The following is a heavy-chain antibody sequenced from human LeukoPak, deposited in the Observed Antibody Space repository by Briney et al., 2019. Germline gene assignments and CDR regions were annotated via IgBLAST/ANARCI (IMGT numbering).Heavy chain of an antibody. CDR2: IWYDGSNK. Sequence: GGSLRLSCAASGFTFSSYGMHWVRQAPGKGLEWMAVIWYDGSNKYYADSVKGRFTISRDNSRNTLYLQMNSLRAEDTAVYYCARESGSYYFDYWGQGTLVTVSS. J-gene: IGHJ4*02. CDR3: ARESGSYYFDY. CDR1: GFTFSSYG. V-gene: IGHV3-33*01. D-gene: IGHD2-15*01.